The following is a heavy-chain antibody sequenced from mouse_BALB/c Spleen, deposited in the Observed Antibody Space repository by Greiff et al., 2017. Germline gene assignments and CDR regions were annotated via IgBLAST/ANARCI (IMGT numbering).Heavy chain of an antibody. D-gene: IGHD2-1*01. Sequence: EVKLMESGGGLVKPGGSLKLSCAASGFTFSSYTMSWVRQTPEKRLEWVATISSGGSTIYYADTVKGRFTISRDNPKNTLFLQMTSLRSEDTAMYYCARCNFLMDYWGQGTSVTVSS. CDR2: ISSGGSTI. J-gene: IGHJ4*01. V-gene: IGHV5-9*04. CDR3: ARCNFLMDY. CDR1: GFTFSSYT.